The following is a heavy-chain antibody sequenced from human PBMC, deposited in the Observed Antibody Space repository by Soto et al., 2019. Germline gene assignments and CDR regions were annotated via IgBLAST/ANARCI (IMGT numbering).Heavy chain of an antibody. CDR1: GFTFSSYW. D-gene: IGHD5-12*01. V-gene: IGHV3-7*03. J-gene: IGHJ4*02. CDR2: IKQDGSEK. CDR3: ARYSRESGYDPAGVDY. Sequence: EVQLVESGGGLVQPGGSLRLSCAASGFTFSSYWMSWVRQAPGKGLDRVANIKQDGSEKYYVDSVKGRCTISRDNAKNSLYLQMNSLRAEDTAVYYCARYSRESGYDPAGVDYWGQGTLVTVSS.